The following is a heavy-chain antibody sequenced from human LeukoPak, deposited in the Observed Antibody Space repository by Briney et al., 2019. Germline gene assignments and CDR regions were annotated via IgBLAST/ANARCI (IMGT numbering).Heavy chain of an antibody. D-gene: IGHD3-22*01. V-gene: IGHV3-7*01. CDR1: GFTFSSFW. Sequence: RGSLRLSCAASGFTFSSFWMSWVRQAPGKGLEWVANIKEDESEKYYVDSVKGRFTISRDNAKNSLYLQMNSLRAEDTAVYDCARDSRVYYDSSSRWFDPWGQGTLATVSS. CDR2: IKEDESEK. CDR3: ARDSRVYYDSSSRWFDP. J-gene: IGHJ5*02.